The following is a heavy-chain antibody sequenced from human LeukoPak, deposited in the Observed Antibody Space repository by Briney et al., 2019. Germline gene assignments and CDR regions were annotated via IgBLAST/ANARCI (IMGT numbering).Heavy chain of an antibody. V-gene: IGHV3-53*01. Sequence: GGSLRLSCAASGFTVSSNYMSWVRQAPGKGLEWVSVIYSGGSTYYADSVKGRFTISRDNSKNTLYLQMNSLRAEDTAVYYCARDGVHDSSGYYHYWGQGTLVTVSS. D-gene: IGHD3-22*01. CDR1: GFTVSSNY. CDR2: IYSGGST. CDR3: ARDGVHDSSGYYHY. J-gene: IGHJ4*02.